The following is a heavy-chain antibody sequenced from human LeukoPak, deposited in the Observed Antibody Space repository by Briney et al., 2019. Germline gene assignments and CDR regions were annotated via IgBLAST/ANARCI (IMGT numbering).Heavy chain of an antibody. J-gene: IGHJ4*02. CDR3: ARCSAIQLWFYY. D-gene: IGHD5-18*01. Sequence: SETLSLTCAVYGGSFSGYYWSWIRQPPGKGLEWIGEINHSGSTNYNPSLKSRVTISVDTSKNQLSLKLSSVTAADTAVYYCARCSAIQLWFYYWGQGTLVTVSS. CDR2: INHSGST. V-gene: IGHV4-34*01. CDR1: GGSFSGYY.